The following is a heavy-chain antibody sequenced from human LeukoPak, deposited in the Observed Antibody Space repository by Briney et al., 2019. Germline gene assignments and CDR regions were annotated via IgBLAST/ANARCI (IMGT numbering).Heavy chain of an antibody. CDR1: GFTFSSHA. CDR2: ISYDGSNK. D-gene: IGHD6-19*01. J-gene: IGHJ4*02. Sequence: GRSLRLSCAASGFTFSSHAMHWVRQAPGKGLEWVAVISYDGSNKYYADSVKGRFTISRDNSKNTLYLQMNSLRAEDTAVYYCARDRGSGWSFDYWGQGTLVTVSS. V-gene: IGHV3-30-3*01. CDR3: ARDRGSGWSFDY.